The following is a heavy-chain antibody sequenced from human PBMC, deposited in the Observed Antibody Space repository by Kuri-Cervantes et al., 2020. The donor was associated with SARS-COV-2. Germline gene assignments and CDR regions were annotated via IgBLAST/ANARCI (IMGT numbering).Heavy chain of an antibody. CDR3: ARDRYDFWSGLGYYYYGMDV. CDR2: ISSSGSTI. J-gene: IGHJ6*02. V-gene: IGHV3-48*03. CDR1: GFTFSSYE. D-gene: IGHD3-3*01. Sequence: GESLKISCAASGFTFSSYEMSWVRQAPGKGLEWVSYISSSGSTIYYADSVKGRFTISRDNAKNSLYLQMNSLRAEDTAVYYCARDRYDFWSGLGYYYYGMDVWGQGTTVTVSS.